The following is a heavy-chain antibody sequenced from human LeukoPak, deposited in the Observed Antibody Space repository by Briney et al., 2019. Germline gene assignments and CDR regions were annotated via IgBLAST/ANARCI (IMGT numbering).Heavy chain of an antibody. Sequence: ASETLSLTCTVSGGSISSYYWSWIRQPPGKGLEWIGYIYYSGSTNYNPSLKSRVTISVDTSKNQFSLKLSSVTAADTAVYYCARHITTVTTFDYWGQGTLVTVSS. CDR1: GGSISSYY. D-gene: IGHD4-17*01. V-gene: IGHV4-59*08. J-gene: IGHJ4*02. CDR2: IYYSGST. CDR3: ARHITTVTTFDY.